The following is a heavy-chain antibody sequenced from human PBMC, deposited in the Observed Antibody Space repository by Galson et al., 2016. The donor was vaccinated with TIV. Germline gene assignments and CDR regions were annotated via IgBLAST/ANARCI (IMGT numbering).Heavy chain of an antibody. J-gene: IGHJ4*02. CDR3: ARGTTLTEVADIFEY. Sequence: SLRLSCAVSRFNFSDYWMSWVRQAPGKGLEWVANIKEDGSEKNYVGSVEGRFAVSRDNGKNSLYLQMNSLRVEDTAVYYCARGTTLTEVADIFEYWGQGALVTVSS. V-gene: IGHV3-7*01. CDR2: IKEDGSEK. D-gene: IGHD6-19*01. CDR1: RFNFSDYW.